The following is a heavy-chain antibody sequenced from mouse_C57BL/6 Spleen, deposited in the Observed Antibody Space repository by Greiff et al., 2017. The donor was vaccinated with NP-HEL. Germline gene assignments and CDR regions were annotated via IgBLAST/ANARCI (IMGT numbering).Heavy chain of an antibody. D-gene: IGHD1-1*01. CDR3: ARCRIIYYYGSRDWYFDV. CDR2: IYPRDGST. CDR1: GYTFTDHT. Sequence: VQLQQSDAELVKPGASVKISCKVSGYTFTDHTIHWMKQRPEQGLEWIGYIYPRDGSTKYNEKFKGKATLTADKSSSTAYMQLNSLTSEDSAVYCCARCRIIYYYGSRDWYFDVWGTGTTVTVSS. J-gene: IGHJ1*03. V-gene: IGHV1-78*01.